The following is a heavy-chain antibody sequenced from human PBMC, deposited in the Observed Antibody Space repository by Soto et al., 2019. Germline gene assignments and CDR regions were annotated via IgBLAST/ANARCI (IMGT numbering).Heavy chain of an antibody. CDR1: GGSVSSGSYY. Sequence: QVQLQESGPGLVKPSETLSLTCTVSGGSVSSGSYYWSWIRQPPGKGLEWIGYIYYSGSTNYNPSLKSRVTISVDTSKNQFSLKLSSVTAADTAVYYCARDFWGGYQSFGGYYGMDVWGQGTTVTVSS. D-gene: IGHD3-3*01. CDR2: IYYSGST. J-gene: IGHJ6*02. V-gene: IGHV4-61*01. CDR3: ARDFWGGYQSFGGYYGMDV.